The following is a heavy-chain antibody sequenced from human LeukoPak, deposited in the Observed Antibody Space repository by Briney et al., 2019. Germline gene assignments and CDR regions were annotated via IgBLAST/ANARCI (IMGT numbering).Heavy chain of an antibody. CDR3: ARRRGYSYGRNNYYFDY. Sequence: GGSLRLSCAASGFSFSNYWMSWVRQTPGKGLEWVANINRDGSEKYYVDSVEGQFTISRDNAKNSLFLQMNSLRVEDTAVYYCARRRGYSYGRNNYYFDYWGQGTLVTVSS. CDR2: INRDGSEK. D-gene: IGHD5-18*01. V-gene: IGHV3-7*03. J-gene: IGHJ4*02. CDR1: GFSFSNYW.